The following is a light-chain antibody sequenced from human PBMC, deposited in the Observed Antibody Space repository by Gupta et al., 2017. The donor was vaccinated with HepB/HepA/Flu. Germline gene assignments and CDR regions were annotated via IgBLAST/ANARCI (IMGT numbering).Light chain of an antibody. Sequence: DIQMTQSPSTLSASVGDRVTITCRASPSISSWLAWYQQKPGKAPKLLIYKASSLESGVPSRFSGSGSGTEFTLTISSLQPDDFATYYCQQYNSPRAFGQGTKVEIK. J-gene: IGKJ1*01. CDR3: QQYNSPRA. V-gene: IGKV1-5*03. CDR2: KAS. CDR1: PSISSW.